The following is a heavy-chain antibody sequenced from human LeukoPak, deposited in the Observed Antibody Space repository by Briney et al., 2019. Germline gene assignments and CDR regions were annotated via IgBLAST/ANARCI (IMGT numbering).Heavy chain of an antibody. CDR1: GGSISSSSYY. CDR3: ARNAKGGYGRTYFDY. V-gene: IGHV4-39*07. CDR2: IYYSGST. D-gene: IGHD5-12*01. J-gene: IGHJ4*02. Sequence: SETLSLTCTVSGGSISSSSYYWGWIRQPPGKGLEGIGSIYYSGSTYYNPSLKSRVTISVDTSKNQFSLKLSSVTAADTAVYYCARNAKGGYGRTYFDYWGQGTLVTVSS.